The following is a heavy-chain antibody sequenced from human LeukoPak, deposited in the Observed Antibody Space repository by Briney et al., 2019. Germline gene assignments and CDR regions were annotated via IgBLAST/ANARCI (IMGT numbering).Heavy chain of an antibody. CDR2: IYDSGST. CDR1: GGSIRSYH. V-gene: IGHV4-59*12. CDR3: ARVSSSWYQDWYFDL. Sequence: RPSETLSLTCTVSGGSIRSYHWSWIRQPPGKRLAWIGYIYDSGSTNYNPSLKSRVTMSVDMSKNQFSLKLSSMIAADTAVYYCARVSSSWYQDWYFDLWGRGTLVTVPS. D-gene: IGHD6-13*01. J-gene: IGHJ2*01.